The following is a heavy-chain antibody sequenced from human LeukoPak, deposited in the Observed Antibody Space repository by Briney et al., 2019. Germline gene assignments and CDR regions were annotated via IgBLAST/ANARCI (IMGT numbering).Heavy chain of an antibody. CDR2: INPSGGST. Sequence: ASVKVSCKASGGTFSSYAISWVRQAPGQGLEWMGIINPSGGSTSYAQKFQGRVTMTRDTSTSTVYMELSSLRSEDTAVYYCARGLLAAAGTNDAFDIWGQGTMVTVSS. V-gene: IGHV1-46*01. J-gene: IGHJ3*02. CDR3: ARGLLAAAGTNDAFDI. D-gene: IGHD6-13*01. CDR1: GGTFSSYA.